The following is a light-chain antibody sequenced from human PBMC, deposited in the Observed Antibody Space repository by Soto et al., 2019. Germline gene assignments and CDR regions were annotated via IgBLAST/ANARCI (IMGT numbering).Light chain of an antibody. Sequence: QSVLTQPASVSGSPGQSIAISCTGSGSDVGGYNYVSWYQQHPGKAPKLIIYVVSSRPSGISNRFSASKSGNTASLTICGLQAEDEADYYCASYARGSTLVVFGGGTKLTVL. CDR2: VVS. J-gene: IGLJ2*01. CDR1: GSDVGGYNY. CDR3: ASYARGSTLVV. V-gene: IGLV2-14*01.